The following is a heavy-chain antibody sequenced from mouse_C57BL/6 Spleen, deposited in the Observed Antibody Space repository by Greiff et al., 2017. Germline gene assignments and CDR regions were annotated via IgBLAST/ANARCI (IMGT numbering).Heavy chain of an antibody. CDR3: ASGGTEYFHY. V-gene: IGHV1-69*01. CDR1: GYTFTSYW. CDR2: IDPSDSYT. Sequence: QVQLQQPGAELVMPGASVKLSCQASGYTFTSYWMHWVKQRPGQGLEWIGEIDPSDSYTNYNQKFKGKSTLTVDKSSSTAYMQLSRLTSEDSAVYYCASGGTEYFHYRGQGTTLPVAS. D-gene: IGHD3-3*01. J-gene: IGHJ2*01.